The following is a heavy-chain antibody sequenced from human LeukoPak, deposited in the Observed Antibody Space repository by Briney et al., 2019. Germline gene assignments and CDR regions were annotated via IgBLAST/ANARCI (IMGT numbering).Heavy chain of an antibody. Sequence: SETLSLTCAVYGGSFSGYYWSGIRQPRGEGREWIGEINHSGSTKYSPSLKSRVTLSVDTSKNQFSLKLSPVTAAETAVHYCARPYCSSTSCHAFDIWGQGTMVTVSS. CDR1: GGSFSGYY. V-gene: IGHV4-34*01. CDR3: ARPYCSSTSCHAFDI. J-gene: IGHJ3*02. D-gene: IGHD2-2*01. CDR2: INHSGST.